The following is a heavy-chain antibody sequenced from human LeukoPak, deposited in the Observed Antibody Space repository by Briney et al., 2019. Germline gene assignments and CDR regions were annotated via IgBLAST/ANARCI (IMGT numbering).Heavy chain of an antibody. V-gene: IGHV1-18*01. CDR2: ISAYNGNT. Sequence: ASVKVSCKASGYTFTSYGISWVRQAPGQGLEWMGWISAYNGNTNYAQKLQGRVTMTTDTSTSTGYMELRSLRSDDTAVYYCAREFLYGSSGYIDYWGQGTLVTVSS. D-gene: IGHD3-22*01. CDR3: AREFLYGSSGYIDY. J-gene: IGHJ4*02. CDR1: GYTFTSYG.